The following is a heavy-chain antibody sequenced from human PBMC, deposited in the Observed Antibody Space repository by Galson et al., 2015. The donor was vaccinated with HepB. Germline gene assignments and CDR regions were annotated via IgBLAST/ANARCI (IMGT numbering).Heavy chain of an antibody. Sequence: QSGEEVKEAGESLKISCKASGYNFPTYWIGWVRQMPGKGLKWMGIVYPEDSDTRYSPSFQGQVSISADKSFSTAYLHWNSLKASDTAIYYCARRGYSTPSGYYALDAWGQGTTVIVSS. J-gene: IGHJ6*02. CDR2: VYPEDSDT. CDR1: GYNFPTYW. V-gene: IGHV5-51*01. D-gene: IGHD2-2*01. CDR3: ARRGYSTPSGYYALDA.